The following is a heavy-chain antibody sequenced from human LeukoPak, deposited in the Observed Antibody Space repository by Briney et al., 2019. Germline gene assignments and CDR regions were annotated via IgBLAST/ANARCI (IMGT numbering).Heavy chain of an antibody. J-gene: IGHJ5*02. CDR1: GGSISSSSYY. D-gene: IGHD2-2*01. CDR3: ARRGYCSSTSCYEYWFDP. CDR2: IYYSGST. Sequence: PSETLSLTCTVSGGSISSSSYYWGCIRQPPRERLERIGIIYYSGSTYYNPSLKSRLTISVDTSKNQFSLKLSSVTATDTAVYYCARRGYCSSTSCYEYWFDPWGQGTLVTVSS. V-gene: IGHV4-39*01.